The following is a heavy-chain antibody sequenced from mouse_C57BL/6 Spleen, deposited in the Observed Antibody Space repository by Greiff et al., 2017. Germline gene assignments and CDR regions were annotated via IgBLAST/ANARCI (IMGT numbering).Heavy chain of an antibody. J-gene: IGHJ2*01. Sequence: QVQLQQPGAELVLPGASVKLSCKASGYTFTSYWMHWVKQRPGQGLEWIGEIDPSDSYTNYNQKFKGKSTLTVDKSSGTAYMQLSSLTSEDSAVYYCARLEGNYWGQGTTLTVSS. V-gene: IGHV1-69*01. CDR2: IDPSDSYT. CDR3: ARLEGNY. CDR1: GYTFTSYW.